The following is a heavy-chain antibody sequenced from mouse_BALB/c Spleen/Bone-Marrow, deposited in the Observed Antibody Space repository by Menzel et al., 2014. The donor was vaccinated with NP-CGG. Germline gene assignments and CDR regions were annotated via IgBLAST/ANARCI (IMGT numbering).Heavy chain of an antibody. CDR2: ISSGGST. J-gene: IGHJ4*01. CDR3: ASLYFYGSSYYTMDY. CDR1: GFTLSSYA. D-gene: IGHD1-1*01. Sequence: EVKLMESGGGLVKPGGSLKLSCAASGFTLSSYAMSWVRQTPEKRLEWVASISSGGSTYYPDSVKGRFTISRDNARNILYLQMSSLRSEDTAMYYCASLYFYGSSYYTMDYWGQGTSVTVSS. V-gene: IGHV5-6-5*01.